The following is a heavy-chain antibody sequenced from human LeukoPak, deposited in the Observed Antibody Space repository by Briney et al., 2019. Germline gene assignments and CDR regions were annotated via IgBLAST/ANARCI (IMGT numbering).Heavy chain of an antibody. J-gene: IGHJ4*02. Sequence: PSETLSLTSTVSGDSISSYYWSWIRQPPGKGLEWMGYINYSGNTNYNPSLKSRVTISVDTSKNQFSLRLTSVTAADTAVYYCAREGRQDYVYFNCWGQGTLVTVSS. CDR3: AREGRQDYVYFNC. D-gene: IGHD4-17*01. CDR1: GDSISSYY. V-gene: IGHV4-59*01. CDR2: INYSGNT.